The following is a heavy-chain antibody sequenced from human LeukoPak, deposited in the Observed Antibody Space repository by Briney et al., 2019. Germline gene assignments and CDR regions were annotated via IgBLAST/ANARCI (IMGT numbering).Heavy chain of an antibody. V-gene: IGHV1-69*13. D-gene: IGHD3-22*01. CDR3: ARVYRYYYDSSGYFDY. J-gene: IGHJ4*02. CDR1: GGTFSSYA. CDR2: IIPIFGTA. Sequence: SVKVSCKASGGTFSSYAISWVRQAPGQGLEWMGGIIPIFGTANYAQKFQGRVTVTADESTSTAYMELSSLGSEDTAVYYCARVYRYYYDSSGYFDYWGQGTLVTVSS.